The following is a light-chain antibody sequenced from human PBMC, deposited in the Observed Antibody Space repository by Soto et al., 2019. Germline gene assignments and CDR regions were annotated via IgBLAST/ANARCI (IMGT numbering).Light chain of an antibody. Sequence: DIQMTQSPSTLSASAGDRVTITCRASQSITIWLAWYQQKPGKAPKLLIYDASTLESGVPSRFSGSGSGTEFTLTINSLQPDDFATYYCQQFHSFPITFGQETRLEIK. J-gene: IGKJ5*01. CDR3: QQFHSFPIT. CDR1: QSITIW. CDR2: DAS. V-gene: IGKV1-5*01.